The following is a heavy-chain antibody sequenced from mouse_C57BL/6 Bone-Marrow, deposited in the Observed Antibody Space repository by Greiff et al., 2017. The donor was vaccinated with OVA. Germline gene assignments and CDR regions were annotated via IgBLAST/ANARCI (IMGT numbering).Heavy chain of an antibody. CDR3: ARNTSTWTFTTVVQYYDMDY. CDR1: GYTFTSYW. V-gene: IGHV1-50*01. J-gene: IGHJ4*01. CDR2: IDPSDSYT. D-gene: IGHD1-1*01. Sequence: VQLQQPGAELVKPGASVKLSCKASGYTFTSYWMQWVKQRPGQGLEWIGEIDPSDSYTNYNQKFKGKATLTVDTSASTAYMQLSSLTSGDSAVYYCARNTSTWTFTTVVQYYDMDYWGQGTSVTVSS.